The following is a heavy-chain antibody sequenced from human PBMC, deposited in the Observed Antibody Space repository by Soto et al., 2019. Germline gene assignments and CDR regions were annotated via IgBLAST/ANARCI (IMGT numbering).Heavy chain of an antibody. V-gene: IGHV4-39*01. CDR1: GGSISSSSYY. CDR2: IYYSGST. D-gene: IGHD3-3*01. Sequence: SETLSLTCTVSGGSISSSSYYWGWIRQPPGKGLEWIGSIYYSGSTYYNPSLKSRVTISVDTSKNQFSLKLSSVTAADTAVYYCARQRRGGLLWSGYPDYWGQGTLVTVSS. CDR3: ARQRRGGLLWSGYPDY. J-gene: IGHJ4*02.